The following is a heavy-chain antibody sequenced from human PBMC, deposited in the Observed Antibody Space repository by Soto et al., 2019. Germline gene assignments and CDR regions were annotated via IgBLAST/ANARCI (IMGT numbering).Heavy chain of an antibody. V-gene: IGHV3-30*03. J-gene: IGHJ3*01. CDR3: AIISSGRRVDAVDL. CDR1: GFSSSNYG. CDR2: ISHDGNNK. Sequence: QVQLVESGGGVVQPGTSLRLSCAASGFSSSNYGMHWVRQAPGEGLEWVAVISHDGNNKNHADSVKGRFTISRDNSKNTMYLQMNFLRAGDTAVYYCAIISSGRRVDAVDLWGRGTRVTVSS. D-gene: IGHD3-22*01.